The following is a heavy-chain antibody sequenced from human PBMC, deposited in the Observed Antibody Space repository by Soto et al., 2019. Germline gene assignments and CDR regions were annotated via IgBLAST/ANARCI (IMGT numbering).Heavy chain of an antibody. Sequence: QVQLVQSGAEVKEPGASVKVSCRASGYTFSNYDMNWVRQATGQGPEWIGWMNPNTGDTGYAQKFQGRVTMTRDISTNTAYMGLSSLRYEDTAVYYCAKVSRRGASIDYDYWGQGTVVTVSS. CDR1: GYTFSNYD. D-gene: IGHD3-22*01. V-gene: IGHV1-8*01. J-gene: IGHJ4*02. CDR3: AKVSRRGASIDYDY. CDR2: MNPNTGDT.